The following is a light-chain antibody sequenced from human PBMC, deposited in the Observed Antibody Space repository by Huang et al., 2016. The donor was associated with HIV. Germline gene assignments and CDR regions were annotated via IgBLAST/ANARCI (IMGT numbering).Light chain of an antibody. V-gene: IGKV1-39*01. CDR1: QSIDGY. CDR3: QQSYSTLIT. Sequence: IQMTQSPSSLFASVGDRVTITCRASQSIDGYLNWDQQKPGKAPKLLISSASTLHTGVPPRFSGSGSGTDYTLIIDNLQPDDFATYFCQQSYSTLITFGQGSRLDTK. J-gene: IGKJ5*01. CDR2: SAS.